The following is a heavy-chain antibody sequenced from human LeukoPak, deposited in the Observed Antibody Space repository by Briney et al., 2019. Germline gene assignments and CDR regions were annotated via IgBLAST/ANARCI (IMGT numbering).Heavy chain of an antibody. CDR1: GGTFSSYA. Sequence: SVKVSCRASGGTFSSYAISWVRQAPGQGLEWMGGIIPIFGTANYAQKFQGRVTITTDESTSTAYMELSSLRSEDTAVYYCARDYSSGLKGAFDIWGQGTMVTVSS. D-gene: IGHD6-19*01. CDR2: IIPIFGTA. V-gene: IGHV1-69*05. J-gene: IGHJ3*02. CDR3: ARDYSSGLKGAFDI.